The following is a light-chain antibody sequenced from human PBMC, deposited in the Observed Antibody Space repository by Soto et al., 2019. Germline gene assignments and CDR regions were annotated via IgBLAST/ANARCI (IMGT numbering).Light chain of an antibody. V-gene: IGKV3-15*01. CDR2: GAS. CDR3: QQYRSWPRT. Sequence: EIVLTQSPAALSVSPGGRATLSCGASQDVMYDLAWYQQKPGQAPRLLVYGASTRATDAPPRFRGSGSGREFSLTISSLQSEDFATYYCQQYRSWPRTFGQGSRVEIK. CDR1: QDVMYD. J-gene: IGKJ1*01.